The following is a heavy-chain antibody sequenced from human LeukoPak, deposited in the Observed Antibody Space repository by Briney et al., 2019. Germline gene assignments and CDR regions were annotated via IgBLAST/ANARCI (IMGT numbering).Heavy chain of an antibody. CDR1: GFTFSSYA. CDR2: IRYEESNK. V-gene: IGHV3-30*02. D-gene: IGHD3-22*01. J-gene: IGHJ3*02. Sequence: GGSLRLSCAASGFTFSSYAMHWVRQSPGKGLEWVAFIRYEESNKYYADSVKGRFTISRDNAKNSLYLQMNSLRAEDTAVYYCARDKELNYDSSGYYGYDAFDIWGQGTMVTVSS. CDR3: ARDKELNYDSSGYYGYDAFDI.